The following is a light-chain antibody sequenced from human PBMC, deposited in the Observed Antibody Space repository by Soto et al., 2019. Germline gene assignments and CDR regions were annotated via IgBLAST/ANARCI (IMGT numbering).Light chain of an antibody. J-gene: IGKJ1*01. V-gene: IGKV1-6*01. CDR3: IQDINYPWT. CDR2: GAY. Sequence: AIQMTQSPSSLSASVGDRVTISCRASQGIGNAFGWSQQKPGTPHKVLIYGAYNLQSGVQPRFSGSGSGTDFTLAIRSLQPEDSATYYCIQDINYPWTVGQGTKVEIK. CDR1: QGIGNA.